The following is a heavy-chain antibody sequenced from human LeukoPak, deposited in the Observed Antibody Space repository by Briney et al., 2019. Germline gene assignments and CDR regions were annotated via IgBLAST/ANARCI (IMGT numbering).Heavy chain of an antibody. CDR3: ARERLDIETYSGSWYAYAPFDY. CDR1: GYNFNTDN. Sequence: GASVKVSCKASGYNFNTDNMHWMRQAPGQRLEWMGIIYSGGGYTSAQKFQGRVTITADKSTSTAYMELSSLRSEDTAVYYCARERLDIETYSGSWYAYAPFDYWGQGTLVTVSS. CDR2: IYSGGGYT. D-gene: IGHD6-13*01. V-gene: IGHV1-46*02. J-gene: IGHJ4*02.